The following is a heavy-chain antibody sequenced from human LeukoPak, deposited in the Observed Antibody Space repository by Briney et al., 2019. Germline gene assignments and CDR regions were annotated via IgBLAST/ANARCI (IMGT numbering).Heavy chain of an antibody. J-gene: IGHJ4*02. Sequence: SQTLSLTCAISGDSVSSNSAAWNWIRQSPSRGLEWLGRTYYRSKWYNDYAVSVKSRITINPDTSKNQFSLQLNSVTPEDTAVYYCARGETAAATVTTEYYFDYWGQGTLVTVSS. CDR3: ARGETAAATVTTEYYFDY. V-gene: IGHV6-1*01. CDR2: TYYRSKWYN. CDR1: GDSVSSNSAA. D-gene: IGHD4-17*01.